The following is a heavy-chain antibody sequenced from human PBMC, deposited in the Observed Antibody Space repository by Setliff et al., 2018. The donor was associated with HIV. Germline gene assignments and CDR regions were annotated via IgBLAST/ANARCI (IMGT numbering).Heavy chain of an antibody. D-gene: IGHD3-3*01. Sequence: SETLSLTCTVSGGSISSSGPGYYWGWVRQAPGGGLEWIRSVYYSGSTYYNPSLKSRVTISLDTSKNQLSLRLTSMTAADTAVYYCARSQPDTIFGVVIFDYWGQGKMVTVSS. CDR2: VYYSGST. J-gene: IGHJ4*02. V-gene: IGHV4-39*01. CDR1: GGSISSSGPGYY. CDR3: ARSQPDTIFGVVIFDY.